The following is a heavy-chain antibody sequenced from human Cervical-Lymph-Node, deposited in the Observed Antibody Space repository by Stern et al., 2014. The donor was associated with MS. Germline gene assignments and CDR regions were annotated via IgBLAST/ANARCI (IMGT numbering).Heavy chain of an antibody. CDR2: IIPMFGTA. CDR3: ARDAGGAGTNWFDP. Sequence: QVQLVQSGAEVKKPGSSVKVSCKSSGGTFSSYAINRVRQAPGQGLEWMGGIIPMFGTADYLQRFQGRVTITADESTSTVYMELSSLTSEDTAVYYCARDAGGAGTNWFDPWGQGTLVTVSS. CDR1: GGTFSSYA. V-gene: IGHV1-69*01. D-gene: IGHD6-19*01. J-gene: IGHJ5*02.